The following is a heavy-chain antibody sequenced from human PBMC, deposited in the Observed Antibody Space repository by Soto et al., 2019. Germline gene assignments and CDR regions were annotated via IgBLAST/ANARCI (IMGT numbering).Heavy chain of an antibody. Sequence: QVQLQESGPGLVKPSGTLSLTCAVSGGSISSSYWWSWVRQPPGKGLEWIGEIYHSGSTNYNPSRKSRVTTSADKSKNQFSLKLSSVTAADTAVYYCARGSSWGRFDPWGQGTLVTVSS. V-gene: IGHV4-4*02. J-gene: IGHJ5*02. D-gene: IGHD6-13*01. CDR2: IYHSGST. CDR1: GGSISSSYW. CDR3: ARGSSWGRFDP.